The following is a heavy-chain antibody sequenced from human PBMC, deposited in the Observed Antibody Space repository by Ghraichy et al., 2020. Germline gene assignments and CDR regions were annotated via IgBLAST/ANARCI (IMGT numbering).Heavy chain of an antibody. CDR2: INHSGST. CDR3: ARGGSVYVQQLASPKYYYYMDV. CDR1: GGSFSGYY. Sequence: SETLSLTCAVYGGSFSGYYWSWIRQPPGKGLEWIGEINHSGSTNYNPSLKSRVTISVDTSKNQFSLKLSSVTAADTAVYYCARGGSVYVQQLASPKYYYYMDVWGKGTTVTVSS. J-gene: IGHJ6*03. V-gene: IGHV4-34*01. D-gene: IGHD6-13*01.